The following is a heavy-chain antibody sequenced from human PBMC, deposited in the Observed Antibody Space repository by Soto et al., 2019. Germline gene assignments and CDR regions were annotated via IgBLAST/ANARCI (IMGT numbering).Heavy chain of an antibody. CDR2: INHSGST. D-gene: IGHD6-6*01. J-gene: IGHJ4*02. CDR1: GGSFSGYY. CDR3: ARGGILIAARPLDY. Sequence: PSETLSLTCAVYGGSFSGYYWSWIRQPPGKGLEWIGEINHSGSTNYNPSLKSRVTISVDTSKNQFSLKLSSVTAADTAVYYCARGGILIAARPLDYWGQGTLVNVLL. V-gene: IGHV4-34*01.